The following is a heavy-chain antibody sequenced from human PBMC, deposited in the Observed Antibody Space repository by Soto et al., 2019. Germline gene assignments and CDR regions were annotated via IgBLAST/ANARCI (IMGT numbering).Heavy chain of an antibody. CDR3: AKRATGTYFDY. J-gene: IGHJ4*02. V-gene: IGHV3-23*01. CDR2: ISGSDGST. D-gene: IGHD1-1*01. CDR1: GFTFSSYA. Sequence: GGSLRLSCAASGFTFSSYAMNWVRQAPGKGLEWVSVISGSDGSTYYADSVKGRFTISRDNSKNTLNLQMNSLRAEDTAVYYCAKRATGTYFDYWGQGTLVTVSS.